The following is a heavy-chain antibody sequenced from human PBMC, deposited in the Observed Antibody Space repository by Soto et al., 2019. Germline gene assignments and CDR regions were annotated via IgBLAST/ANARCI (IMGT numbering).Heavy chain of an antibody. CDR1: GGSISGGGYS. J-gene: IGHJ5*02. CDR3: ARVPGP. V-gene: IGHV4-30-2*01. Sequence: LQLQESGSGLVKPSQTLSLTCAVPGGSISGGGYSWSWIRQPPGKGLEWIGYIYHSGSTYYNPSLKSRVTISVDKSTNQLSLKLNSVTAADTAVYYCARVPGPWGQGTLVTVSS. CDR2: IYHSGST.